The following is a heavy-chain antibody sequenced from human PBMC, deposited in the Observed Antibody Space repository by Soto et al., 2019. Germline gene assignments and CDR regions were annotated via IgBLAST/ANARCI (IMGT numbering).Heavy chain of an antibody. Sequence: GGSLRLSCAASGFTFGGSAMHWVRQASGKGLEWVANINQDGSNINYVDSVKGRFTISRDNAKNSLYLQMDSLRAEDTAVYYCASRHYGMDVWGQGTTVTVSS. J-gene: IGHJ6*02. CDR1: GFTFGGSA. CDR3: ASRHYGMDV. CDR2: INQDGSNI. V-gene: IGHV3-7*02.